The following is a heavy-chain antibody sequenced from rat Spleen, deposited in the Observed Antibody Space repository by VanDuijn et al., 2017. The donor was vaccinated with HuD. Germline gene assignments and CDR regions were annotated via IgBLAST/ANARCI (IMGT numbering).Heavy chain of an antibody. J-gene: IGHJ1*01. Sequence: EVQLVESGGGLVQPGRSLKLSCVASGFTFNNYWMTWIRQAPGKGLEWVASITDTGGGTYYPDAVKGRFTISRDNAKSTLYLPMNSLRSEDTATYYCTSRGFYYDGSYYYPGYFDFWGPGTMVTVSS. D-gene: IGHD1-12*02. CDR3: TSRGFYYDGSYYYPGYFDF. V-gene: IGHV5-31*01. CDR1: GFTFNNYW. CDR2: ITDTGGGT.